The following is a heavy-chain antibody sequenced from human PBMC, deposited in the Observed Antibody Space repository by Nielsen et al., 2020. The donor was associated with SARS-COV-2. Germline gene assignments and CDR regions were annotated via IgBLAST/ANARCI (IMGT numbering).Heavy chain of an antibody. J-gene: IGHJ4*02. D-gene: IGHD3-10*01. CDR1: GFNFGDCG. Sequence: GGSLRLSCEASGFNFGDCGMQWVRQAPGKGPEWVALIWYDGQTKHYARSVRGRFTISRDNSKSTLYLQMNSLRPEDTAVFYCASVYGSGSNLDYWGQGTLVTVSS. V-gene: IGHV3-30*02. CDR2: IWYDGQTK. CDR3: ASVYGSGSNLDY.